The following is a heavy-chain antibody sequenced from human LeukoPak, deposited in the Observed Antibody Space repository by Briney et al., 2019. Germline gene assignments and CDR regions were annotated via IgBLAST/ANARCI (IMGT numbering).Heavy chain of an antibody. CDR2: ISSSGSTK. CDR3: ARVEGFIDY. J-gene: IGHJ4*02. D-gene: IGHD3-16*02. CDR1: RFTFSNYE. Sequence: GGSLRLSCAASRFTFSNYEMHWVRQAPGKGLEWLSYISSSGSTKYYADSVKGRFTISRDNAKNSLYLQMISLRAEDTALYYCARVEGFIDYWGQGTLVTVSS. V-gene: IGHV3-48*03.